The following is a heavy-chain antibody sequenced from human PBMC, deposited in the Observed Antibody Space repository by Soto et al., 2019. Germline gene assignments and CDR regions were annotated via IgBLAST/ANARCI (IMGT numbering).Heavy chain of an antibody. Sequence: GGSLRLSCAASGFTFSSYSMNWVRQAPGKGLEWVSYISSSSSTIYYADSVKGRFTISRDNAKNSLYLQMNSLRDEDTAVYYCARDISLVRTGDFAFDIWGQGTMVTVSS. CDR3: ARDISLVRTGDFAFDI. CDR1: GFTFSSYS. D-gene: IGHD7-27*01. CDR2: ISSSSSTI. J-gene: IGHJ3*02. V-gene: IGHV3-48*02.